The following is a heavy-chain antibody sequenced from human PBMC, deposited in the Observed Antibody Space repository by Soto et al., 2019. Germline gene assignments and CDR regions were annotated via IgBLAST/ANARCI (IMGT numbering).Heavy chain of an antibody. D-gene: IGHD1-26*01. J-gene: IGHJ4*02. CDR1: GNSLTELS. Sequence: ASVKVSCTVSGNSLTELSMYWVRQAPGKGLEWMGGFDPEAGEKIYAQKFQGRVTMTEDSSIDTAYLELSSLKSEDTAVYYCATSHKGWELLLVYWGQGTLVTVSS. CDR2: FDPEAGEK. V-gene: IGHV1-24*01. CDR3: ATSHKGWELLLVY.